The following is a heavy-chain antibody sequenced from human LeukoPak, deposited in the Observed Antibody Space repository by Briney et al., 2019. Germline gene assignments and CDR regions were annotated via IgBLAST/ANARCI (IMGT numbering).Heavy chain of an antibody. J-gene: IGHJ6*03. D-gene: IGHD6-13*01. CDR3: ARDSDPLYSSTWYGPTRVYYYYMDV. V-gene: IGHV1-69*05. Sequence: GASVKVSCKASGGTFNDYAISWVRQAPGQGLEWMGGIIPIFGTPNYAQKFQGRVTITTDESTTTAYMELSSLRFEDTAVYYCARDSDPLYSSTWYGPTRVYYYYMDVWGKGTTVTVSS. CDR1: GGTFNDYA. CDR2: IIPIFGTP.